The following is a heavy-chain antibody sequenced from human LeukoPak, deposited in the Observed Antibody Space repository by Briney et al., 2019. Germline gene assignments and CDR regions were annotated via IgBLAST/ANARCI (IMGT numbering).Heavy chain of an antibody. CDR2: IWYDGSNK. CDR3: ARDNLNPPYYYYYGMDV. J-gene: IGHJ6*02. Sequence: GGALRLSCAASGFTLRSYGMHWVGPAPGKGLEGVAVIWYDGSNKYYADSVKGRFTISRDNSKTTLQLQMSSLSAEDTAVYYCARDNLNPPYYYYYGMDVWGHGPTVTVSS. V-gene: IGHV3-33*01. CDR1: GFTLRSYG.